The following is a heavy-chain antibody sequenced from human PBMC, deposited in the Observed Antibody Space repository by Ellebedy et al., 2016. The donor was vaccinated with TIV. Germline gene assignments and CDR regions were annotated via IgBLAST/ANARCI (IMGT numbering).Heavy chain of an antibody. CDR3: ARGRGYSYDVCDI. V-gene: IGHV1-46*01. D-gene: IGHD5-18*01. Sequence: AASVKDSCKASGYSLSNYYIHWVRQAPGQGLEWMGIINPNDDTKAYAQNFQGRVTVTRDTSTSTVYMELSSLRSEDTAVYYCARGRGYSYDVCDIWGQGTMVTVSS. CDR1: GYSLSNYY. J-gene: IGHJ3*02. CDR2: INPNDDTK.